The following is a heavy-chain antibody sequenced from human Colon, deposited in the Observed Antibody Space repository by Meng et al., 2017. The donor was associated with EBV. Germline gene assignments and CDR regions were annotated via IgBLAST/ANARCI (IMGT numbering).Heavy chain of an antibody. CDR1: GYIFNNYG. CDR2: ISAYNGNT. Sequence: QVMLVQSGAEVKKPVASVKVSCKASGYIFNNYGVSWVRQAPGQGPEWMGWISAYNGNTNYAQNFQGRFTMTTDTSTSTAYMELRSLRSDDTAVYYCARDLPGGTKGTWLDLWGQGTLVTVSS. CDR3: ARDLPGGTKGTWLDL. J-gene: IGHJ5*02. V-gene: IGHV1-18*01. D-gene: IGHD1-14*01.